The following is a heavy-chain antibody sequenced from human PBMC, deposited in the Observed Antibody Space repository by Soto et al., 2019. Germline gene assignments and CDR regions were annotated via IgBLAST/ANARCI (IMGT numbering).Heavy chain of an antibody. J-gene: IGHJ4*02. D-gene: IGHD6-13*01. CDR3: AKDFGRYSSRTTFDY. CDR1: GFTFSSYA. CDR2: ISGSGGST. V-gene: IGHV3-23*01. Sequence: GGSLRLSCAASGFTFSSYAMSWVRQAPGKGLEWVSAISGSGGSTYYADSVKGRFTISRDNSKNTLYLQMNSLRAEDTAVYYCAKDFGRYSSRTTFDYWGQGTLVTVSS.